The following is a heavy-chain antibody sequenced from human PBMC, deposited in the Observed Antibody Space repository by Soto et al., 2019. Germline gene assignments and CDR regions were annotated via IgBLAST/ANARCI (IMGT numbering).Heavy chain of an antibody. D-gene: IGHD1-26*01. J-gene: IGHJ4*02. CDR2: ISSSSTFK. CDR3: ARVRYSGSCFDY. CDR1: GSTFSSYS. Sequence: GGSLRLSCAASGSTFSSYSMNWVRQAPGKGLEWVSSISSSSTFKNYADSVKGRFTISRDNAKNSLYLQMNSLRAEDTAVYYCARVRYSGSCFDYWGQGTLVTVSS. V-gene: IGHV3-21*01.